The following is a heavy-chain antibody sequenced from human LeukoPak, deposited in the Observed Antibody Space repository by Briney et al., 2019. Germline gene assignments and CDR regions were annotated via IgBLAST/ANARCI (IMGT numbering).Heavy chain of an antibody. V-gene: IGHV5-10-1*01. CDR2: IDPRDSYT. J-gene: IGHJ3*02. Sequence: GESLRISCKGSGYSFTNYWITWVRQMPGKGLEWMGRIDPRDSYTNYSPSFQGHVTISTDKSISTAYLQWSSLKASDTAMYYCAISIQIEVAGMTFDIWGQGTMVTVFS. CDR3: AISIQIEVAGMTFDI. CDR1: GYSFTNYW. D-gene: IGHD6-19*01.